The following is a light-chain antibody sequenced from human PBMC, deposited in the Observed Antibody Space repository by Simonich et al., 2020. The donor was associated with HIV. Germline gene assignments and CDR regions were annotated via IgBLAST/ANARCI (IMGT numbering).Light chain of an antibody. CDR3: QQSYSTPFT. CDR1: QTISTW. Sequence: DIQMTQSPSTLSASVGDRVTITCRASQTISTWVAWYQQKPGKAPKLLIYKASSLESGVPSRFSGSGSGTEFTLTISSLQPDDFASYYCQQSYSTPFTFGQGTKVEIK. CDR2: KAS. J-gene: IGKJ2*01. V-gene: IGKV1-5*03.